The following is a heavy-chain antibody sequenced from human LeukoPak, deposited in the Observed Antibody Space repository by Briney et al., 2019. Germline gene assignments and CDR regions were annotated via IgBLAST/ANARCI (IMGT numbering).Heavy chain of an antibody. CDR3: AKGIYSSGWSYFDY. J-gene: IGHJ4*01. CDR2: LSGSGITT. CDR1: GFTFSNAW. V-gene: IGHV3-23*01. Sequence: PGGSLRLSCAASGFTFSNAWMSWVRQAPGKGLEWVSTLSGSGITTYYADSVKGRFTISRDNSKNTLYLQMNTLRAEDSALYYCAKGIYSSGWSYFDYWGHGTLVTVSS. D-gene: IGHD6-19*01.